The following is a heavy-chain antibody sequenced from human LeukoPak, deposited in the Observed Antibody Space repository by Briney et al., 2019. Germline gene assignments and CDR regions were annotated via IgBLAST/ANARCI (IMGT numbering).Heavy chain of an antibody. CDR1: GFTFSSYA. D-gene: IGHD4-17*01. J-gene: IGHJ4*02. Sequence: GGSLRLSCAASGFTFSSYAMSWVRQAPGKGLEWVSTISGSGGSTYYADSVKGRFTISRDNSKNTLYLQMNSLRAEDTAVYYCARDRDYGDYYFDYWGQGTLVTVSS. CDR2: ISGSGGST. V-gene: IGHV3-23*01. CDR3: ARDRDYGDYYFDY.